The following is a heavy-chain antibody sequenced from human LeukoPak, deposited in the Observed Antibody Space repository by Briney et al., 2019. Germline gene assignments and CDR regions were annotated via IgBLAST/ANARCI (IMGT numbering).Heavy chain of an antibody. CDR1: GFTFSSHA. V-gene: IGHV3-23*01. CDR3: AKKRSGWYGYYGMDV. J-gene: IGHJ6*02. D-gene: IGHD6-19*01. Sequence: PGGSLRLSCAASGFTFSSHAMSWVRQAPGKGLEWVSAISGSGGSTYYADSVKGRFTISRDNSKNTLYLQMNSLRAEDTAVYYCAKKRSGWYGYYGMDVWGQGTTVTVSS. CDR2: ISGSGGST.